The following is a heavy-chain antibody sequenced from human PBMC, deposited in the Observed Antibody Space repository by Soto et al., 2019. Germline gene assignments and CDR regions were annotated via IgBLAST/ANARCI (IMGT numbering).Heavy chain of an antibody. Sequence: ASVKVSCKASGYTFTTYAMHWVRQAPGQRLEWMGWINVGNGNTKYSQKFQGRVTITRDTSAATAHMELSSLRSEDTAVYYCAYDSSGYLDYWGQGTTVTVS. CDR2: INVGNGNT. CDR3: AYDSSGYLDY. V-gene: IGHV1-3*01. D-gene: IGHD3-22*01. J-gene: IGHJ6*02. CDR1: GYTFTTYA.